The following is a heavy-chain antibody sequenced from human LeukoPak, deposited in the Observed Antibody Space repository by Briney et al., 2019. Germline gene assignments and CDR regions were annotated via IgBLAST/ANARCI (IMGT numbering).Heavy chain of an antibody. V-gene: IGHV4-30-4*01. CDR1: GGSISSGDYY. Sequence: SQTLSLTCTVSGGSISSGDYYWSWIRQPPGKGLEWIGYIYYSGSTNYNPSLKSRVTISVDKSKNQFSLKLSSVTAADTAVYYCARDLYGDYTFFDYWGQGTLVTVSS. D-gene: IGHD4-17*01. CDR3: ARDLYGDYTFFDY. J-gene: IGHJ4*02. CDR2: IYYSGST.